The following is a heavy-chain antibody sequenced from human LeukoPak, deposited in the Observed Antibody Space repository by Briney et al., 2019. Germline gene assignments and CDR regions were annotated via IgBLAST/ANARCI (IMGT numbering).Heavy chain of an antibody. V-gene: IGHV3-7*01. CDR2: IKPDGSEK. Sequence: GGSLRLSCAASGFTFSSYWMSWVRQAPGKGLECVANIKPDGSEKNYVDSVKGRFTISRDNAQNSLSLQMNSLRAEDTAVYYCASGYGSSGYYYVIDAFDIWGQGTMVTVSS. J-gene: IGHJ3*02. CDR3: ASGYGSSGYYYVIDAFDI. CDR1: GFTFSSYW. D-gene: IGHD3-22*01.